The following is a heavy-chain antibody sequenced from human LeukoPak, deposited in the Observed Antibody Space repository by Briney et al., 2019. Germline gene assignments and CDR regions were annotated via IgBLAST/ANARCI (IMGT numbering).Heavy chain of an antibody. V-gene: IGHV3-33*01. CDR2: IWYDGSNK. Sequence: GGSLRLSCAASGFTFSSYGMHWVRQAPGKGLEWVAVIWYDGSNKYYADSVKGRFTISGDNSKNTLYLQMNSLRAEDTAVYYCARDGYYCSSTSCYQGYFDYWGQGTLVTVSS. CDR3: ARDGYYCSSTSCYQGYFDY. D-gene: IGHD2-2*01. J-gene: IGHJ4*02. CDR1: GFTFSSYG.